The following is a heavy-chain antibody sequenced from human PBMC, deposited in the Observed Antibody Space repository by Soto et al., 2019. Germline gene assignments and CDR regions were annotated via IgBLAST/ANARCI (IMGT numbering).Heavy chain of an antibody. D-gene: IGHD3-3*01. CDR1: GYTFTSYA. V-gene: IGHV1-3*01. J-gene: IGHJ5*02. CDR3: ARGPYNYDFWSGYANWFDP. Sequence: ASVKVSCKASGYTFTSYAMHWVRQAPGQRLEWMGWINAGNGNTKYSQKFQGRVTITRDTSASTAYMELSSLRSEDTAVYYCARGPYNYDFWSGYANWFDPWGQGTLVTVSS. CDR2: INAGNGNT.